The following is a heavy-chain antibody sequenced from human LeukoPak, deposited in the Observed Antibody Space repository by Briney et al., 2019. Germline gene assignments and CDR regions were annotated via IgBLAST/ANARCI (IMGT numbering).Heavy chain of an antibody. D-gene: IGHD6-19*01. CDR3: ASFGSSGWYFNSDY. CDR2: IKQDGSEK. J-gene: IGHJ4*02. Sequence: GSLRLSCAASGFTFSSYWMSWVRQAPGKGLEWVANIKQDGSEKYYVDSVKGRFTISRDDAKNSLYLQMNSLRAEDTAVYYCASFGSSGWYFNSDYWGQGTLVTVSS. CDR1: GFTFSSYW. V-gene: IGHV3-7*01.